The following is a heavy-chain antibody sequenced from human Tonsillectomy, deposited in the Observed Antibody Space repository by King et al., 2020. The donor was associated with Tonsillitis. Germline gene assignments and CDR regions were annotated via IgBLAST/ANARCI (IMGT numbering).Heavy chain of an antibody. Sequence: VQLVESGAEVKKPGASVKVSCKASGYTFTGYYMHWVRQAPGHGLEWMGWINPNSGGTNYAQKFQGRVTMTRDTSISTAYMELSRLRSDDTAVYYCARARCSSTSCYDHYFDYWGQGTLVTVSS. D-gene: IGHD2-2*01. J-gene: IGHJ4*02. CDR3: ARARCSSTSCYDHYFDY. CDR1: GYTFTGYY. V-gene: IGHV1-2*02. CDR2: INPNSGGT.